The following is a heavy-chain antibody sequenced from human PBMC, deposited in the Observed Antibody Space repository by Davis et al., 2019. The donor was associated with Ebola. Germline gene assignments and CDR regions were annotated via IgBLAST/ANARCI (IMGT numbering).Heavy chain of an antibody. D-gene: IGHD7-27*01. CDR2: IYYNGFT. CDR3: ARLGGPATNFDH. CDR1: GDPIGNFY. V-gene: IGHV4-59*05. Sequence: SETLSLTCTVSGDPIGNFYRNWVRQPPGKGLEWIGSIYYNGFTYYNPSLKSRVTISVDTSKNHFSVNLRSVTATDTATYYCARLGGPATNFDHWGQGTLVTVSS. J-gene: IGHJ4*02.